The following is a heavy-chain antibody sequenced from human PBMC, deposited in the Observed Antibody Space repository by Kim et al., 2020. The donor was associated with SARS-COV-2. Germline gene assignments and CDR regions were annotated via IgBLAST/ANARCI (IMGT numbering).Heavy chain of an antibody. D-gene: IGHD3-9*01. CDR3: ARPSDILTGYPKSAFDI. J-gene: IGHJ3*02. Sequence: SETLSLTCTVSGGSISSSSYYWGWIRQPPGKGLEWIGSIYYSGSTYYNPSLKSRVTISVDTSKNQFSLKLSSVTAADTAVYYCARPSDILTGYPKSAFDIWGQGTMVTVSS. CDR1: GGSISSSSYY. V-gene: IGHV4-39*01. CDR2: IYYSGST.